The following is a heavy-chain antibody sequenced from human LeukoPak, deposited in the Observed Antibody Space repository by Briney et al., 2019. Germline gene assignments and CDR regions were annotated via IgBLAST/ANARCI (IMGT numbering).Heavy chain of an antibody. Sequence: SETLSLTCTVSGGSISSSSYYWGWIRQPPGKGLEWIGSIYYSGSTYYNPSLKSRVTISVDTSKNQFSLKLSSVTAADTAVYYCARVLRTVLDWFDPWGQGTLVTVSS. D-gene: IGHD1-1*01. CDR2: IYYSGST. V-gene: IGHV4-39*07. CDR3: ARVLRTVLDWFDP. CDR1: GGSISSSSYY. J-gene: IGHJ5*02.